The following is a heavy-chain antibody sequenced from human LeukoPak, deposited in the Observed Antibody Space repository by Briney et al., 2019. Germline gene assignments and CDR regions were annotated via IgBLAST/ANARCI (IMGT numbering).Heavy chain of an antibody. CDR1: GFTFSSYG. V-gene: IGHV3-30*02. CDR2: IRYDGSNK. D-gene: IGHD3-22*01. Sequence: SGGSLRLSCAASGFTFSSYGMHWVRQAPGKGLEWVAFIRYDGSNKYYADSVKGRFTISRDNSKNTLYLQMNSLRAEDTAVYYCGSDSSGYLSSGYFDYWGQGTLVTVSS. CDR3: GSDSSGYLSSGYFDY. J-gene: IGHJ4*02.